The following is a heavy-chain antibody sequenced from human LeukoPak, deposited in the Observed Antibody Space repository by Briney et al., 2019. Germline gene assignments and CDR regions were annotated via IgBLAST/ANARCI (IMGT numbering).Heavy chain of an antibody. D-gene: IGHD1-26*01. J-gene: IGHJ4*02. CDR2: INHSGST. CDR1: GGSFSGYY. CDR3: ARDSRIGRGNY. V-gene: IGHV4-34*01. Sequence: SETLSLTCAVYGGSFSGYYWSWIRQPPGKGLEWIGEINHSGSTNYNPSLKSRVTISVDTTKNQFSLKLSSVTAADTAVYYCARDSRIGRGNYWAQGTLVTVSS.